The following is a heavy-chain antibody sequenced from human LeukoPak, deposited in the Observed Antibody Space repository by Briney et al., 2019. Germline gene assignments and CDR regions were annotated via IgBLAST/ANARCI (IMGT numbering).Heavy chain of an antibody. V-gene: IGHV4-39*07. CDR2: FYSGGSA. Sequence: SETLSLTCSVPGGSISSSNYYWAWIRQPPGKGLEWIGTFYSGGSAYYNPSLTSRVSISKDTSDNQFSLRLYSVTAADTAVYYCARKQGGTMYDVWGQGTQVTVSS. CDR1: GGSISSSNYY. D-gene: IGHD1-7*01. CDR3: ARKQGGTMYDV. J-gene: IGHJ4*02.